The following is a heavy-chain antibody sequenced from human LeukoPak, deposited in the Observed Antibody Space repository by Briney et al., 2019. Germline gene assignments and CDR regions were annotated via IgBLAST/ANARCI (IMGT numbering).Heavy chain of an antibody. D-gene: IGHD2-21*02. J-gene: IGHJ4*02. CDR3: ARVEAYCGADCYSDY. CDR1: GYTFTSYG. V-gene: IGHV1-18*01. CDR2: ISAYNGNT. Sequence: ASVKVSCKSSGYTFTSYGIIWVRQAPGQGLEWMGWISAYNGNTNYAQKLQGRVTTTTDTSTSTAHMELRSLRSDDTAVYYCARVEAYCGADCYSDYWGQGTLVTVSS.